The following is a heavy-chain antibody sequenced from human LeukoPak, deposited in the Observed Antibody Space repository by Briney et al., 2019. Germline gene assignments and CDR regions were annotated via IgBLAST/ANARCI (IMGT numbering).Heavy chain of an antibody. CDR1: GGSIGSSSYY. CDR2: LYYSGST. Sequence: SETLSLTCTVSGGSIGSSSYYWGWIRQPPGKGLEGIGSLYYSGSTYYNPSLKSRVTISVDTSKNQFSLNLTSVTAADTAVYYCARPRPYAGANDAFDIWGQGTMVTVSS. J-gene: IGHJ3*02. V-gene: IGHV4-39*07. D-gene: IGHD4-23*01. CDR3: ARPRPYAGANDAFDI.